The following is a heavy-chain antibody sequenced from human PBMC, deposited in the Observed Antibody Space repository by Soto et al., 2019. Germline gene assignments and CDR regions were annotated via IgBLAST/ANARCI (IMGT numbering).Heavy chain of an antibody. Sequence: QVQLVESGGGVVQPGRSLRLSCAASGFTFSSYGMHWVRQAPGKGLEWVAVIWYDGSNKYYADSVKGRFTISRDNSKNTLYLQMNSLRAEDTAVYYCARHYLGLTNRVIDYWVQGTLVTVSS. V-gene: IGHV3-33*01. D-gene: IGHD2-8*01. CDR1: GFTFSSYG. CDR2: IWYDGSNK. CDR3: ARHYLGLTNRVIDY. J-gene: IGHJ4*02.